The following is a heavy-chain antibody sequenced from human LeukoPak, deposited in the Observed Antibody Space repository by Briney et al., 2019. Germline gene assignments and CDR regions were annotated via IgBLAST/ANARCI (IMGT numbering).Heavy chain of an antibody. D-gene: IGHD2-15*01. Sequence: GGSLRLSCAASGFTFRNYAMYWVRQAPGKGLEWVAFTNYDGSDRCYADSVKGRFTVSRDNTKNTLYLQMNSLRTEDTAVYYCAKDLPDRYSLEYWGQGTMVTVSS. J-gene: IGHJ4*02. V-gene: IGHV3-30*02. CDR2: TNYDGSDR. CDR3: AKDLPDRYSLEY. CDR1: GFTFRNYA.